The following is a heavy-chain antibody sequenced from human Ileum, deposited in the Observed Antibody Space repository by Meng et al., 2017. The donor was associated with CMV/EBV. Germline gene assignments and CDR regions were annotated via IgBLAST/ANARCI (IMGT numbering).Heavy chain of an antibody. CDR3: ARDGDHYGSGSGARSGAAV. CDR2: TSFDGGQK. V-gene: IGHV3-30-3*01. Sequence: GGSLRLSCAVSGFIFSNYAIHWVRHTPGKGLDWVAVTSFDGGQKYYADSVRGRFTISRDNSKNTLYLQMNSLRVNDTAVYYCARDGDHYGSGSGARSGAAVWGQGTTVTVSS. J-gene: IGHJ6*02. D-gene: IGHD3-10*01. CDR1: GFIFSNYA.